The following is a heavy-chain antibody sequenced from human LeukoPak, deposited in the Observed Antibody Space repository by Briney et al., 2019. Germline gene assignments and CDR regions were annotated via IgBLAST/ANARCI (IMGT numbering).Heavy chain of an antibody. CDR2: IIPIFGTA. J-gene: IGHJ6*03. CDR3: ARSRTQNYDFWSGHYYYMDV. V-gene: IGHV1-69*05. Sequence: ASVKVSCKASGGTFSSYAISWVRQAPGQGLEWMGGIIPIFGTANYAQKFQGRVTITTDESTSTAYMELSSLRSEDTAVYYCARSRTQNYDFWSGHYYYMDVWGKGTTVTVSS. CDR1: GGTFSSYA. D-gene: IGHD3-3*01.